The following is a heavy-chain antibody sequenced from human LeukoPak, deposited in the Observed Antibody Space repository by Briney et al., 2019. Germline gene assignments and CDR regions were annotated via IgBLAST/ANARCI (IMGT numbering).Heavy chain of an antibody. D-gene: IGHD6-13*01. V-gene: IGHV4-38-2*02. CDR3: ARVVRQQLVLYWFDL. CDR2: IYHSGST. J-gene: IGHJ5*02. Sequence: SETLSLTCTVSGYSISSGYYWGWIRQPPGKGLEWIGSIYHSGSTYYNPSLKSRVTISVDTSKNQFSLKLSSVTAADTAVYYCARVVRQQLVLYWFDLWGQGTLVTVSS. CDR1: GYSISSGYY.